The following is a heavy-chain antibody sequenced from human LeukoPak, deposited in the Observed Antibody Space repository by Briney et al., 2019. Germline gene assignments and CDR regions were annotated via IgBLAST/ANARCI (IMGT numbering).Heavy chain of an antibody. CDR1: GGSISSISSNN. V-gene: IGHV4-39*01. CDR2: IHYTGST. Sequence: SETLSLTCAVSGGSISSISSNNWAWIRQPPGKGLELIAAIHYTGSTYYNPSFMSRVTISVDTSKNQVSLKLNSLTATDTAVYYCARLPTGYPNWFDTWGQGILVTVSS. D-gene: IGHD5-18*01. J-gene: IGHJ5*02. CDR3: ARLPTGYPNWFDT.